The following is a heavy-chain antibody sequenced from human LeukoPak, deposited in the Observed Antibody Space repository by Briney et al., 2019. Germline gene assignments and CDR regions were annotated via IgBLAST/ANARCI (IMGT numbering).Heavy chain of an antibody. CDR3: ARGGIAAAGRAFDI. CDR1: GFTFDDYG. J-gene: IGHJ3*02. V-gene: IGHV3-20*01. D-gene: IGHD6-13*01. CDR2: INWNGGST. Sequence: GGSLRLSCAASGFTFDDYGMSWVRQAPGKGLEWVSGINWNGGSTGYADSVKGRFTISRDNAKNSLYLQMNSLRAEDTALYHCARGGIAAAGRAFDIWGQGTMVTVSS.